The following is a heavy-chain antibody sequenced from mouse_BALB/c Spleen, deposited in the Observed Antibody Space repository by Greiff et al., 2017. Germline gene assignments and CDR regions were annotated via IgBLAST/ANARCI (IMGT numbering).Heavy chain of an antibody. V-gene: IGHV3-8*02. CDR1: GDSITSGY. CDR2: ISYSGST. D-gene: IGHD2-10*02. CDR3: ARLGYGNYRPYYFDY. Sequence: EVHLVESGPSLVKPSQTLSLTCSVTGDSITSGYWNWIRKFPGNKLEYMGYISYSGSTYYNPSLKSRISITRDTSKNQYYLQLNSVTTEDTATYYCARLGYGNYRPYYFDYWGQGTTLTVSS. J-gene: IGHJ2*01.